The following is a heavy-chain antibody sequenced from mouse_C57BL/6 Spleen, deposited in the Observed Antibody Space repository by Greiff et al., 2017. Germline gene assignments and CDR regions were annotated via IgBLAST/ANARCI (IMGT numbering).Heavy chain of an antibody. CDR3: AREEAYYSNYYAMDY. D-gene: IGHD2-5*01. CDR2: IHPNSGST. J-gene: IGHJ4*01. V-gene: IGHV1-64*01. Sequence: QVQLQQSGAELVKPGASVKLSCKASGYTFTSYWMHWVKQRPGQGLEWIGMIHPNSGSTNYNEKFKSKATLTVDKSSSTAYMQLSSLTSEDSAVYYCAREEAYYSNYYAMDYWGQGTSVTVSS. CDR1: GYTFTSYW.